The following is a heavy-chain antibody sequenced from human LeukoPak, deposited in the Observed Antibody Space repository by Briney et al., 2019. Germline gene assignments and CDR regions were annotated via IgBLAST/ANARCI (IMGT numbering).Heavy chain of an antibody. CDR1: GFTFSSYG. CDR2: ISYDGSNK. Sequence: PGGSLRLSCAASGFTFSSYGMHWVRQAPGKGLEWVAVISYDGSNKYYADSVKGRFTISRDNSKNTLYLQKNSLRAEDTAVYYCAKDVGATWGYFDYWGQGTLVTVSS. D-gene: IGHD1-26*01. J-gene: IGHJ4*02. V-gene: IGHV3-30*18. CDR3: AKDVGATWGYFDY.